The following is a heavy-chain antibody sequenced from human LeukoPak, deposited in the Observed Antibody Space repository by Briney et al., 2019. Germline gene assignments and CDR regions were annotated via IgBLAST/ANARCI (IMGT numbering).Heavy chain of an antibody. D-gene: IGHD2-15*01. CDR3: ARGVVVVAATPLNYMDV. CDR2: INWNGGST. V-gene: IGHV3-20*04. CDR1: GFTFDDYG. Sequence: GGSLRLSCAASGFTFDDYGMSWVRQAPGKGLEWVSGINWNGGSTGYADSVKGRFTISRDNAKNSLYLQMNSLRAEDTALYYCARGVVVVAATPLNYMDVWGKGTTVTVSS. J-gene: IGHJ6*03.